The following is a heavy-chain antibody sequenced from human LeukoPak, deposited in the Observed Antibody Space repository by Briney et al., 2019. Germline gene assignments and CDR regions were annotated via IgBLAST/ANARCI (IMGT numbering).Heavy chain of an antibody. CDR1: GGSISSSSYY. CDR3: ARANYGYSYGYYFDY. V-gene: IGHV4-39*07. Sequence: SETLSLTCTVSGGSISSSSYYWGWIRQPPGRGLEWIGSIYYSGSTYYNPSLKSRVTISVDTSKNQFSLKLSSVTAADTAVYYCARANYGYSYGYYFDYWGQGTLVTVSS. CDR2: IYYSGST. D-gene: IGHD5-18*01. J-gene: IGHJ4*02.